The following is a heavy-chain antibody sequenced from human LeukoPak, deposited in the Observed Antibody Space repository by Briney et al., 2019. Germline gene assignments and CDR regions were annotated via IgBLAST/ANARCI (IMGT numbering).Heavy chain of an antibody. V-gene: IGHV3-30*04. CDR2: ISYDGSNK. D-gene: IGHD6-13*01. Sequence: GGSLRLSCAAAGFTFSSYAMHWVRQAAGKGLEWVAVISYDGSNKYYADSVKGRFTISRDNSKNTLYLQMNSLRAEDTAVYYCAKVHISSSSPYFDYWGQGTLVTVSS. CDR1: GFTFSSYA. CDR3: AKVHISSSSPYFDY. J-gene: IGHJ4*02.